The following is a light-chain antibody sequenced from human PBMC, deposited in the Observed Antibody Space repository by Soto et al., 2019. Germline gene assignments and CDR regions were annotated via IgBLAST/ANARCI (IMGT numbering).Light chain of an antibody. CDR1: NSDIGNYDF. CDR2: DVS. Sequence: QSVLTQPASVSGSPGQSITISCTRANSDIGNYDFVSWYRQHPGEAPKVLIFDVSNRPSGISNRFSGSKSGNTASLTIYGLQAEDEADYFCSSYTSTSSFYVFGTGTKVTVL. J-gene: IGLJ1*01. CDR3: SSYTSTSSFYV. V-gene: IGLV2-14*03.